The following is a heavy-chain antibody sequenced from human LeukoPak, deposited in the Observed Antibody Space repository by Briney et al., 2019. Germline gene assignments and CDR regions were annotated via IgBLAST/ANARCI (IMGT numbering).Heavy chain of an antibody. V-gene: IGHV3-7*01. Sequence: GGSLRLSCAASGFTFSYYWMSWVRRAPGKGPEWVANIKQAGTEKYYVDSVKGRFTISRDNAKNSLYLQMNSLRAEDTAVYYCARHYYDTSGYYGRDYFDYWGQGTLVTVSS. CDR2: IKQAGTEK. J-gene: IGHJ4*02. D-gene: IGHD3-22*01. CDR1: GFTFSYYW. CDR3: ARHYYDTSGYYGRDYFDY.